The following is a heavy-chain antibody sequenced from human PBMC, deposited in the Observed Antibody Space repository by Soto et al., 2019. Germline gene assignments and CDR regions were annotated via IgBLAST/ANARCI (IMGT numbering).Heavy chain of an antibody. J-gene: IGHJ6*02. D-gene: IGHD3-10*01. V-gene: IGHV1-18*04. CDR1: GYTFTSYG. CDR2: ISPNNGNT. Sequence: SVKVCCKASGYTFTSYGISWVRQAPGQGLEWMGWISPNNGNTNYAQKLQGRVTLTTDTSTSIVYMDIHTLTSDDSAIYYCATDRRGSGSLEAMDVWGQGTTGTSP. CDR3: ATDRRGSGSLEAMDV.